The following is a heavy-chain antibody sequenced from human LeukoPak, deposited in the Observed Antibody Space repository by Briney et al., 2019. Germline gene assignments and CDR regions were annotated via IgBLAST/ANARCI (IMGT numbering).Heavy chain of an antibody. CDR3: ARSSEGRYYYDSSGYTYFYYYMDV. D-gene: IGHD3-22*01. Sequence: SETLSLTCTVSGGSISSSSYYWAWIRQPPGKGLEWIGSVHYSGSIYYNPSLRSRATLSLDTSKNQFSLRLSSVTAADTAVYYCARSSEGRYYYDSSGYTYFYYYMDVWGKGTTVTISS. J-gene: IGHJ6*03. CDR1: GGSISSSSYY. CDR2: VHYSGSI. V-gene: IGHV4-39*07.